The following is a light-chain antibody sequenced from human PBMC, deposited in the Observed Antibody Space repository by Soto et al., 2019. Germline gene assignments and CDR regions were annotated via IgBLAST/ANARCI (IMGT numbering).Light chain of an antibody. CDR2: DAS. J-gene: IGKJ1*01. CDR3: QQYVSSPRT. Sequence: EIVLTQSPATLSLSPGERATLSCRASQSVSSYLAWYQQKPGQAPRLLIYDASNRATGIPARFSGSGSGTDFTLTIGRLEPEDFAVYYCQQYVSSPRTFGQGTKGDIK. V-gene: IGKV3-11*01. CDR1: QSVSSY.